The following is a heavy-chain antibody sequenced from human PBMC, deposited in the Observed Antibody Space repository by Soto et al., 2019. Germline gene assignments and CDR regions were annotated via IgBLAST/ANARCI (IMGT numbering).Heavy chain of an antibody. Sequence: SETLSLTCAVSGASVTSGGYSWAWLRQPPGGGLEWIGYIYHVGSTYYNPSLKSRASMSINTSENHFSLKLNSVTAADTAIYYCARGQRFSDWFDPWGQGTLVTVSS. CDR1: GASVTSGGYS. CDR2: IYHVGST. J-gene: IGHJ5*02. D-gene: IGHD3-3*01. V-gene: IGHV4-30-2*01. CDR3: ARGQRFSDWFDP.